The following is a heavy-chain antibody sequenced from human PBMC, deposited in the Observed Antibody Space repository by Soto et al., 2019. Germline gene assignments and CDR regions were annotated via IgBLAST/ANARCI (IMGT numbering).Heavy chain of an antibody. CDR2: ISSDGSRK. J-gene: IGHJ6*02. CDR3: ARSMPKTDNYYGMDV. CDR1: GFTFSSYV. D-gene: IGHD2-2*01. V-gene: IGHV3-30-3*01. Sequence: QVQLVESGGGVVQPGRSLRLSCVASGFTFSSYVMHWVRQAPGKGLEWVAVISSDGSRKYYADSVKGRFTISRDNSKNTLYLQMNSLTVEDTAVYYCARSMPKTDNYYGMDVWGQGTTVTVSS.